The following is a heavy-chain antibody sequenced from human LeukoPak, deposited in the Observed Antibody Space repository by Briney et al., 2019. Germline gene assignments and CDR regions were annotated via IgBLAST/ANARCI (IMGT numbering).Heavy chain of an antibody. Sequence: SETLSLTCTVSGGSISSSSYYWGWIRQPPGKGLEWIGSIYYSGSTYYNPSLKSRVTISVDTSKNQFSLKPSSVTAADTAVYYCARPSYYDSSGYSAFDIWGQGTMVTVSS. CDR2: IYYSGST. CDR3: ARPSYYDSSGYSAFDI. J-gene: IGHJ3*02. D-gene: IGHD3-22*01. CDR1: GGSISSSSYY. V-gene: IGHV4-39*07.